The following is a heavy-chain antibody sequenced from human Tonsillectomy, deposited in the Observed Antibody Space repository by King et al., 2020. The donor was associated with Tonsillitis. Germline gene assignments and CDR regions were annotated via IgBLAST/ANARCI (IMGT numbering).Heavy chain of an antibody. CDR1: GFTFSSYS. CDR2: ISSSSSTI. V-gene: IGHV3-48*01. CDR3: AREHDNWNNGDYYYYMDV. J-gene: IGHJ6*03. Sequence: VQLVESGGGLVQPGGSLRLSCAASGFTFSSYSMNWVRQAPGKGLEWVSYISSSSSTIYYADSVKGRFTISRDNAKNSRYLQMNSLRAEDTAVYYCAREHDNWNNGDYYYYMDVWGKGTTVTVSS. D-gene: IGHD1/OR15-1a*01.